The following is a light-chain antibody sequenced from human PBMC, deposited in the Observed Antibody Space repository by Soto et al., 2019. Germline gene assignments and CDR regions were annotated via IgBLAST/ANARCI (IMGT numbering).Light chain of an antibody. V-gene: IGKV1-5*03. CDR3: QQYHRYPLS. CDR2: KAS. J-gene: IGKJ3*01. Sequence: DIQMTQSPSTLSASVGDRVTITCRASQSISSWLAWYQQKPGEVPKLLIYKASSLESGVPSRFSGSGTGTEFALAISSLQPDDFGTYYCQQYHRYPLSFGPGTKVDVK. CDR1: QSISSW.